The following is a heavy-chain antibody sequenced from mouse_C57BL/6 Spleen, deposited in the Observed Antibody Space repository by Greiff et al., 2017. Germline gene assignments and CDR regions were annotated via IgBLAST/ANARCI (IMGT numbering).Heavy chain of an antibody. J-gene: IGHJ3*01. CDR1: GYTFTSYW. CDR2: IDPSDSYT. D-gene: IGHD4-1*01. Sequence: VQLQQPGAELVMPGASVKLSCKASGYTFTSYWMHWVKPRPGQGLEWIGEIDPSDSYTNYNQKFKGKSTLTVDKSSSTAYMQLSSLTSEDSAVYYWARTASSWGFAYWGQGTLVTVSA. V-gene: IGHV1-69*01. CDR3: ARTASSWGFAY.